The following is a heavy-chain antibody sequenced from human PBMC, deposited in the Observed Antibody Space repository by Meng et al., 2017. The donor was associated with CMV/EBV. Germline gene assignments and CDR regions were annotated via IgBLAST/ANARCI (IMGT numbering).Heavy chain of an antibody. J-gene: IGHJ4*02. V-gene: IGHV3-23*01. Sequence: GESLKISCAASGFTFSSYSMSWVRQAPGKGLEWVSAISGSGGSTYYADSVKGRFTISRDNSKNTLYLKMNSLRAEDTAVYYCAKGFNAYSSSWYDVSDYWGQGTLVTVSS. CDR1: GFTFSSYS. CDR2: ISGSGGST. D-gene: IGHD6-13*01. CDR3: AKGFNAYSSSWYDVSDY.